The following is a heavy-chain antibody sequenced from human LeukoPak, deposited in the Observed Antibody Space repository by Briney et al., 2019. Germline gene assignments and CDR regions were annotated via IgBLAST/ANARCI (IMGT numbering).Heavy chain of an antibody. V-gene: IGHV4-59*01. CDR3: ARGRGGGGSSNNWLDP. CDR2: IYNSGST. D-gene: IGHD2-15*01. J-gene: IGHJ5*02. CDR1: GGSISSYY. Sequence: PSETLSLTCTVSGGSISSYYWSWIRQPPGKGLEWIGYIYNSGSTNYNPSLRSRLTISLGTSKNQFSLKLSSVTAADTAVYYCARGRGGGGSSNNWLDPWGQGSLVIVSS.